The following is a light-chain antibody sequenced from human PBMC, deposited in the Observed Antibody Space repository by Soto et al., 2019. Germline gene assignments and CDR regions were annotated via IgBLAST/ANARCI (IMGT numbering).Light chain of an antibody. CDR2: DVS. J-gene: IGLJ1*01. V-gene: IGLV2-11*01. CDR1: SSDVGGYSY. Sequence: QSVLTQPRSVSGSPGQAVTISCTGTSSDVGGYSYVSWFQQHPGKAPKLMIYDVSKRPSGVPDRFSGSKSGNTASLTISGLRAEDEADYYCCSFAGSYTLYVFGTGTKVTVL. CDR3: CSFAGSYTLYV.